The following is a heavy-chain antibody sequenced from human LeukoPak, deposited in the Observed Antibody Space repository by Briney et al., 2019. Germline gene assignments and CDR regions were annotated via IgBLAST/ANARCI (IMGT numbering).Heavy chain of an antibody. CDR3: AREYCSSTSCLYDY. Sequence: GGSLRLSCAASGFTFSSYSMNWVRQAPGKGLEWVSYISSSSSTIYYADSVKGRFTISRDKAKNSLYLQMNSLRAEDTAVCYCAREYCSSTSCLYDYWGQGTLVTVSS. V-gene: IGHV3-48*01. CDR2: ISSSSSTI. D-gene: IGHD2-2*01. CDR1: GFTFSSYS. J-gene: IGHJ4*02.